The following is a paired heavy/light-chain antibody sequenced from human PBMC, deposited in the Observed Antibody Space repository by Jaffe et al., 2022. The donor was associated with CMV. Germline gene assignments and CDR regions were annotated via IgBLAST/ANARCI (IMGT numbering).Light chain of an antibody. Sequence: EIVLTQSPATLSLSPGERATLSCRASQSVSSYLAWYQQKPGQAPRLLIYDASNRATGIPARFSGSGSGTDFTLTISSLEPEDFAVYYCQQRSNWPQTFGQGTKLEIK. CDR1: QSVSSY. V-gene: IGKV3-11*01. CDR3: QQRSNWPQT. CDR2: DAS. J-gene: IGKJ2*01.
Heavy chain of an antibody. Sequence: EVQLVESGGGLVQPGGSLRLSCAASGFTFSSYAMSWVRQAPGKGLEWVSAISGSGGSTYYADSVKGRFTISRDNSKNTLYLQMNSLRAEDTAVYYCAKDYYDSSGYLWGGLISGYYFDYWGQGTLVTVSS. CDR3: AKDYYDSSGYLWGGLISGYYFDY. V-gene: IGHV3-23*04. CDR2: ISGSGGST. J-gene: IGHJ4*02. CDR1: GFTFSSYA. D-gene: IGHD3-22*01.